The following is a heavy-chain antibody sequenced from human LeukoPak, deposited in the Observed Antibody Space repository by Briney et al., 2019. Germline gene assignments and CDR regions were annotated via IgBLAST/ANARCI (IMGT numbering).Heavy chain of an antibody. D-gene: IGHD2-8*01. CDR2: INHSGST. J-gene: IGHJ4*02. Sequence: SETLSLTCAVYGGSFSGYYWSWIRQPPGKGLEWIGEINHSGSTNYNPSLKSRVTISVDTSKNQFSLKLSSVTAADTAVYYCAKDPTYCTNGVCYDFDYWGQGTLVTVSS. CDR3: AKDPTYCTNGVCYDFDY. V-gene: IGHV4-34*01. CDR1: GGSFSGYY.